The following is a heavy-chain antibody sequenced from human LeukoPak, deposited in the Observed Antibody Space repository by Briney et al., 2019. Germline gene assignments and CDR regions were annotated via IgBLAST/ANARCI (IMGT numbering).Heavy chain of an antibody. D-gene: IGHD3-16*01. CDR2: IKTKRESGTT. CDR1: GFTFSDAW. J-gene: IGHJ4*02. V-gene: IGHV3-15*05. Sequence: PGGSLRLSCAASGFTFSDAWMTWVRQPPGKGLEWVGRIKTKRESGTTDYAAPVKGRFTFSRDDSKNTLYLQMNSLSADDTAVYYCTRDIGGRSAYWGQGTLVTVSS. CDR3: TRDIGGRSAY.